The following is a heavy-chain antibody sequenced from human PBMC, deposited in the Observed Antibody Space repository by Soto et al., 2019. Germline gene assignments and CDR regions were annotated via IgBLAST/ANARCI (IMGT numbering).Heavy chain of an antibody. J-gene: IGHJ2*01. CDR2: IIPIFGTA. D-gene: IGHD5-18*01. CDR1: GGTFSSYA. CDR3: ASKDGYSPRWYFDL. V-gene: IGHV1-69*12. Sequence: QVQLVQSGAEVKKPGSSVKVSCKASGGTFSSYAISWVRQAPGQGLEWMGGIIPIFGTANYAQKFQGRVTLHADESTSTAYMQLSSLRSEDTAVYYCASKDGYSPRWYFDLWGRGTLVTVSS.